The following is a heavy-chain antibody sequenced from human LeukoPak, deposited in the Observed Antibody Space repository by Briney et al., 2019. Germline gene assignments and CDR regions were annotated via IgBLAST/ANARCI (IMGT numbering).Heavy chain of an antibody. CDR1: GFTFSNAW. J-gene: IGHJ3*02. V-gene: IGHV3-15*01. D-gene: IGHD3-16*02. CDR3: TMDDYVWGSYRSDAFDI. Sequence: GGSLRLSCAASGFTFSNAWMSWVRQAPGKGLEWVGRIKSKTDGGTTDYAAPVKGRFTISRDDSKNTLYLQMNSLKTEDTAVYYCTMDDYVWGSYRSDAFDIWGQGTMVTVSS. CDR2: IKSKTDGGTT.